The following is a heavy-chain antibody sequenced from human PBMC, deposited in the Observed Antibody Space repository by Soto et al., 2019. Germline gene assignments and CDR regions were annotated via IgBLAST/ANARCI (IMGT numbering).Heavy chain of an antibody. CDR3: ARAYSSSPYYYYGMDV. D-gene: IGHD6-13*01. CDR2: INAVIGNT. Sequence: GASVKVSCKASGYTFTSYAMHWVRQAPGQRLEWMGWINAVIGNTNYSQKFQGRVTITRDKSASTAYMELSSLRSEDTAVYYCARAYSSSPYYYYGMDVWGQGTTVTVSS. J-gene: IGHJ6*02. V-gene: IGHV1-3*01. CDR1: GYTFTSYA.